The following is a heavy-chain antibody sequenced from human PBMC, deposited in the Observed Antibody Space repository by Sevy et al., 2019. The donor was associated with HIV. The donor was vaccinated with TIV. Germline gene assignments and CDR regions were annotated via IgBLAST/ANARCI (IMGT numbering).Heavy chain of an antibody. CDR3: ARVPTYYYGSATYFDY. Sequence: ASVKVSCKASGYTFISNGISWVRQAPGQVLEWIGWIGVYNGNANSAQKLQGRVTVTTDTSTSTAYMELRSLRSDDTAVYYCARVPTYYYGSATYFDYWGQGTLVTVSS. V-gene: IGHV1-18*01. CDR2: IGVYNGNA. CDR1: GYTFISNG. D-gene: IGHD3-10*01. J-gene: IGHJ4*02.